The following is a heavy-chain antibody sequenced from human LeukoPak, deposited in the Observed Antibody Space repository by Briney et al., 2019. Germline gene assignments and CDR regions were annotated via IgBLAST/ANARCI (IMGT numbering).Heavy chain of an antibody. V-gene: IGHV4-39*01. CDR3: ASLPIVVVTGY. CDR2: MYYTGST. CDR1: RGPIISSRYY. Sequence: SETLSVTPTLPRGPIISSRYYSGWIRQPPGNGLEWIASMYYTGSTYYNPSLKSRVNISVETSKNRFSLKLRSVTATDTAIYYCASLPIVVVTGYWGQGILVTVSS. J-gene: IGHJ4*02. D-gene: IGHD3-22*01.